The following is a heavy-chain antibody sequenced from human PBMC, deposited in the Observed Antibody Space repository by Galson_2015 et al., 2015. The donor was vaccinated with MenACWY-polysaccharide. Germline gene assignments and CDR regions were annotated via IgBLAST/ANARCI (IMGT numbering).Heavy chain of an antibody. CDR1: GNRFTSNW. J-gene: IGHJ3*02. V-gene: IGHV5-51*01. CDR2: ISPGDSDT. CDR3: ARRGTAPDDAFDI. Sequence: QSGAEVKKSGESLKISCKHSGNRFTSNWIGWVRQMPGKGLEWMGIISPGDSDTRYSSSFQGQVTISADKSISTAYLQWSSLKASDTAMYYCARRGTAPDDAFDIWGQGTMVTVSS.